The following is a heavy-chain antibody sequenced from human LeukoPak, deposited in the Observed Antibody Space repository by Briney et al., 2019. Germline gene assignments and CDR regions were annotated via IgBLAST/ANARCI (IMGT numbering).Heavy chain of an antibody. CDR1: GFTFSSYW. CDR2: INQDGSEK. D-gene: IGHD3-3*01. Sequence: GGSLRLSCAASGFTFSSYWMSWVRQAPGKGLEWVANINQDGSEKYYVDSVKGRFTISRDNAKNSLYLQMNSLRAEDTAVYYCARTPVLRFLEWLSPPLYYGMDVWGQGTTVTVSS. CDR3: ARTPVLRFLEWLSPPLYYGMDV. J-gene: IGHJ6*02. V-gene: IGHV3-7*03.